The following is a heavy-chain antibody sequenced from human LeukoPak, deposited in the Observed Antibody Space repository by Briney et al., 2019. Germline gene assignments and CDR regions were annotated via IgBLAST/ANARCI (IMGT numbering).Heavy chain of an antibody. CDR2: MNPNSGNT. V-gene: IGHV1-8*02. CDR3: ARDPRVDTAMVFDY. D-gene: IGHD5-18*01. Sequence: VASVKVSCKASGYTFTSYGISWVRQAPGQGLEWMGWMNPNSGNTGYAQKFQGRVTMTRNTSISTAYMELSSLRSEDTAVYYCARDPRVDTAMVFDYWGQGTLVTVSS. J-gene: IGHJ4*02. CDR1: GYTFTSYG.